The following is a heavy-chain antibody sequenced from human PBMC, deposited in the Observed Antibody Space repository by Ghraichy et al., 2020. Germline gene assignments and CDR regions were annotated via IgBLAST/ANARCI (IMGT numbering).Heavy chain of an antibody. Sequence: ASVKVSCKASGYTFTNYGITWVRQAPGQGLEWMGWISTYNGKTYYAQNLQGRVTMTTDTSTTTGYMELRSLESDDTAVYYGARALSGSGSYYYPYYGMDVWGQGTTVTVSS. V-gene: IGHV1-18*01. CDR1: GYTFTNYG. CDR2: ISTYNGKT. J-gene: IGHJ6*02. D-gene: IGHD3-10*01. CDR3: ARALSGSGSYYYPYYGMDV.